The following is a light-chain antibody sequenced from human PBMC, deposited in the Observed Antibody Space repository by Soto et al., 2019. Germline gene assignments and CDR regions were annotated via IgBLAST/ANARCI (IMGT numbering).Light chain of an antibody. J-gene: IGLJ1*01. CDR1: SSNIGTNT. CDR2: SNN. V-gene: IGLV1-44*01. Sequence: QSALTQAPSASGTPGQRVTISCSGSSSNIGTNTVNWYQQLPGTAPKLLIYSNNQRPSGVPDRFSGSKSGTSASLAISGLQSEDEADYYCAAWDDSLNEVFGTGTKVT. CDR3: AAWDDSLNEV.